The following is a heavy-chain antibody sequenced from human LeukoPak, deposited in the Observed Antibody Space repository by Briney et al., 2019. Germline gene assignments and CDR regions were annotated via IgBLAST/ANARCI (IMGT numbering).Heavy chain of an antibody. J-gene: IGHJ4*02. CDR3: TRERFHGSGSYYHRVFDY. CDR1: GYSISTSYY. D-gene: IGHD3-10*01. CDR2: IYYSGST. Sequence: SETLSLTCTVSGYSISTSYYWSWIRRPPGKGREGIGYIYYSGSTNYNPSLKRRVTISVDTSKTQFSLKLSSVTAADTAVYYCTRERFHGSGSYYHRVFDYWGQGTLVTVSS. V-gene: IGHV4-59*01.